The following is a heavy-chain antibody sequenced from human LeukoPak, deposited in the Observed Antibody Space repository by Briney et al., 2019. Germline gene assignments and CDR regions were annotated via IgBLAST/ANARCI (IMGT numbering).Heavy chain of an antibody. J-gene: IGHJ4*02. V-gene: IGHV4-38-2*02. CDR3: ARTLYSSGWCPFDY. D-gene: IGHD6-19*01. CDR1: GYSISSGYF. CDR2: IYHSGST. Sequence: PSETLSLTCTVSGYSISSGYFWGWVRQPPGKGLEGIGNIYHSGSTYYNPSLKSRVTISVDTSKNQFSLKLSSVTAADTAVYYCARTLYSSGWCPFDYWGQGALVTVSS.